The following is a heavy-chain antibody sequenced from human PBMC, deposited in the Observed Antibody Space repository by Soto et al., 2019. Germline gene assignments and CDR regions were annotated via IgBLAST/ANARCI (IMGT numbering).Heavy chain of an antibody. D-gene: IGHD4-17*01. CDR2: IYYSGST. Sequence: PSETLSLTCTVSGGSVSTGSYYWGWIRQPPGKGLEWIGSIYYSGSTYYNPSLKSRVTISVDTSKNQFSLKLSSVTAADTAVYYCARLGVTTYYGMDVWGQGTTVTVSS. J-gene: IGHJ6*02. V-gene: IGHV4-39*01. CDR1: GGSVSTGSYY. CDR3: ARLGVTTYYGMDV.